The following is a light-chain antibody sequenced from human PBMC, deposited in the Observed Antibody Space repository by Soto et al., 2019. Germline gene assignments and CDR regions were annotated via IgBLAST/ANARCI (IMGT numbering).Light chain of an antibody. CDR1: QSVSNY. Sequence: EIVLTQSPATLSLSPGERATLSCWASQSVSNYLSWYQQKPGQAPRLLIYDASNRATGIPVRFSGSGSGTDFTLTISSLEPEDFAVYYCQQRSYWPLTFGGGTKVEIK. CDR3: QQRSYWPLT. J-gene: IGKJ4*01. V-gene: IGKV3-11*01. CDR2: DAS.